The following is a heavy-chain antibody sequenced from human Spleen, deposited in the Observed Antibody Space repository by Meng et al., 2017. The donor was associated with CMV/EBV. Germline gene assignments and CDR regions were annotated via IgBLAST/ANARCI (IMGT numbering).Heavy chain of an antibody. CDR1: GFTFSSYS. J-gene: IGHJ4*02. CDR3: ARDPTPHYGDFDY. D-gene: IGHD4-17*01. Sequence: EVQLVASGGXLVKPGGSLRRSCAASGFTFSSYSMNWVRQAPGKGLEWVSSISSSSSYIYYADSVKGRFTISRDNAKNSLYLQMNSLRAEDTAVYYCARDPTPHYGDFDYWGQGTLVTVSS. CDR2: ISSSSSYI. V-gene: IGHV3-21*01.